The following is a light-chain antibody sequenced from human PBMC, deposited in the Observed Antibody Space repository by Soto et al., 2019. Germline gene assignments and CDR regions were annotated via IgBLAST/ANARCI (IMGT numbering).Light chain of an antibody. CDR1: LSISSW. CDR3: QQYDRFPYS. Sequence: DIQMTQSPSTLSASVGDTVSITCRASLSISSWLAWYQQKPGKAPKLLIYEASNLKSEFPSRFSGSGSGTYFTLTINGLKPDDFATYYCQQYDRFPYSFGPGTRLEIK. J-gene: IGKJ2*01. V-gene: IGKV1-5*03. CDR2: EAS.